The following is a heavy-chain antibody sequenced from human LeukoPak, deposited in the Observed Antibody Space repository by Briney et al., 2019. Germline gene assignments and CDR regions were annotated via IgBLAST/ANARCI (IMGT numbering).Heavy chain of an antibody. J-gene: IGHJ6*02. CDR2: INHSGST. CDR1: GGSFSGYY. D-gene: IGHD6-19*01. CDR3: ARLGQQWLVPYYYGMDV. V-gene: IGHV4-34*01. Sequence: SETLSLTCAVCGGSFSGYYWSWIRQPPGKGLEWIGEINHSGSTNYNPSLKSRVTISVDTSKNQFSLKLSSVTAADTAVYYCARLGQQWLVPYYYGMDVWGQGTTVTVSS.